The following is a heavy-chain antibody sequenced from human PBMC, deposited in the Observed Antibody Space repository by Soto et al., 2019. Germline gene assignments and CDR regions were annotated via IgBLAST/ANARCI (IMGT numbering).Heavy chain of an antibody. CDR3: ARDGGLYYGDYTGYFDY. Sequence: QVQLVQSGAEVKKPGSSVKVSCKASGGTFSSYAISWVRQAPGQGLEWMGGVIPIFGTANYAQKFQGRVTITADESTSTAYMELRSLSSEDTAVYYCARDGGLYYGDYTGYFDYWGQGTLVTVS. D-gene: IGHD4-17*01. V-gene: IGHV1-69*01. J-gene: IGHJ4*02. CDR2: VIPIFGTA. CDR1: GGTFSSYA.